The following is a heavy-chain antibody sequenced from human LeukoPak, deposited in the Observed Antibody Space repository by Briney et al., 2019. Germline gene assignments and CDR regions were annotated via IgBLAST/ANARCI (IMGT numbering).Heavy chain of an antibody. D-gene: IGHD3-10*01. V-gene: IGHV3-53*01. Sequence: GGSLRLSCAASGLTVSSNYVSWVRQAPGKGLEWVSVIYSGGSTYYADSVKGRFTISGDNSKNTLYLQMNSLRAEDAAVYYCARVRAMIRGVSPPLNWGQGTLVTVSS. CDR3: ARVRAMIRGVSPPLN. CDR2: IYSGGST. CDR1: GLTVSSNY. J-gene: IGHJ4*02.